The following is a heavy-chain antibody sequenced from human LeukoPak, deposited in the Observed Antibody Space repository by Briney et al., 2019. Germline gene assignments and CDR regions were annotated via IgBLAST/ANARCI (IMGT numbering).Heavy chain of an antibody. CDR2: INQSGST. J-gene: IGHJ4*02. D-gene: IGHD3-10*01. Sequence: SETLSLTCGVFGGSLSGYYWSWVRQLPGKGLEWIGEINQSGSTNYNPSLKSRVTISVDRANNQFSLKLSSVTAADTAFYYCARGRKGGSALWGQGTLVTVSS. CDR1: GGSLSGYY. V-gene: IGHV4-34*01. CDR3: ARGRKGGSAL.